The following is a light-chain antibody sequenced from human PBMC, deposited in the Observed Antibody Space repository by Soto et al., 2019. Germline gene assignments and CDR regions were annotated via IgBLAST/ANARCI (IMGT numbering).Light chain of an antibody. J-gene: IGKJ4*01. Sequence: DIQMTQSPSTLPAYVSDRVTISCRASQTISTWLAWYQQKPGKAPNLLIYKASSLESGVPSRFSGSGSGTEFTLTISSLQPDDFATYYCRQDSTFPLTFGGGTKVDIK. V-gene: IGKV1-5*03. CDR3: RQDSTFPLT. CDR2: KAS. CDR1: QTISTW.